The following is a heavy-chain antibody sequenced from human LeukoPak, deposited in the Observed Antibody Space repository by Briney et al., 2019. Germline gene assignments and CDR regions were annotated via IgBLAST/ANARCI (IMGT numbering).Heavy chain of an antibody. CDR2: IYYSGST. CDR3: ARASGSYLSGHYYGMDA. V-gene: IGHV4-30-4*01. D-gene: IGHD3-10*01. Sequence: SETLSLTCTVSGGSISSGDYYWSWIRQPPGKGLEWIGYIYYSGSTYYNPSLKSRVTISVDTSKNQFSLKLSSVTAADTAVYYCARASGSYLSGHYYGMDAWGQGTTVTVSS. CDR1: GGSISSGDYY. J-gene: IGHJ6*02.